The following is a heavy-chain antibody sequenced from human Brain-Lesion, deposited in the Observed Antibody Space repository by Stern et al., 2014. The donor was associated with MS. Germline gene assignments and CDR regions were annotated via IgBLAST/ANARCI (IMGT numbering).Heavy chain of an antibody. J-gene: IGHJ4*02. V-gene: IGHV3-15*01. CDR1: GFTFTNAW. D-gene: IGHD1-26*01. CDR2: IKSIPDGGTT. Sequence: EVQLVESGGGLVKPGGSLRLSCAASGFTFTNAWMSLVRQAPGKGLEWVGRIKSIPDGGTTDYAAPVKSRISISRDDSKNTLYLQMNSLKTEDTAVYYCTLMSGSYFDFWGQGILVTVSS. CDR3: TLMSGSYFDF.